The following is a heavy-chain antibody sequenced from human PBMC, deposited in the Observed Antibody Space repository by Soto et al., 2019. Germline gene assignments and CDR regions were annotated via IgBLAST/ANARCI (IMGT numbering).Heavy chain of an antibody. J-gene: IGHJ4*02. CDR2: ISYDGNVA. CDR1: GFTFSKYG. D-gene: IGHD1-1*01. V-gene: IGHV3-30*18. CDR3: AKEGPITNWYFDY. Sequence: QVQLVESGGGVVQPGRSLRLSCAASGFTFSKYGMHWVRQAPGKGLEWVIVISYDGNVAYYADSVKGRFTISRDNSKNSLYLQMNSLRTEDPAMYYCAKEGPITNWYFDYWGKGTLVTVSS.